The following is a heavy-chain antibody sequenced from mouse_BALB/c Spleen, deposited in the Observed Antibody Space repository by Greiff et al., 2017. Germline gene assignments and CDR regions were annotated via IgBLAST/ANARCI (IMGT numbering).Heavy chain of an antibody. Sequence: EVMLVESGAELVKPGASVKLSCTASGFNIKDTYMHWVKQRPEQGLEWIGRIDPANGNTKYDPKFQGKATITADTSSNTAYLQLSSLTSEDTAVHYCANWDYWGQGTTLTVSS. V-gene: IGHV14-3*02. CDR1: GFNIKDTY. J-gene: IGHJ2*01. CDR3: ANWDY. CDR2: IDPANGNT. D-gene: IGHD4-1*01.